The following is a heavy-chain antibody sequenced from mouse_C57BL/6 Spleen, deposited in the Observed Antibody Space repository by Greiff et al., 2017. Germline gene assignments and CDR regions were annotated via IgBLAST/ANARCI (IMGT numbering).Heavy chain of an antibody. Sequence: QVQLQQPGAELVMPGASVKLSCKASGYTFTSYWMHWVKQRPGQGLEWIGEIDPSDSYTNYNQQFKGKSTLTVDKSSRTACMQLSSLTSEDSAVYYCARGGFGGSSSWLAYWGQGTLVTVSA. D-gene: IGHD1-1*01. CDR1: GYTFTSYW. CDR2: IDPSDSYT. CDR3: ARGGFGGSSSWLAY. V-gene: IGHV1-69*01. J-gene: IGHJ3*01.